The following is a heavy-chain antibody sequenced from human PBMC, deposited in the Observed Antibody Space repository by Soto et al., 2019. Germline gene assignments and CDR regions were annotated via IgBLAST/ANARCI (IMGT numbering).Heavy chain of an antibody. J-gene: IGHJ4*02. Sequence: QVQLVESGGGVVQPGRSLRLSCAASGITFSSYGMHWVRQAPGKGLEWLAVISFDGSYKNYADSVKGQFTISRDNSKNTLYLQMNSLRPEDTAVFYCALGYCSGRHWCYLDYWGRGTLVTVSP. CDR1: GITFSSYG. CDR3: ALGYCSGRHWCYLDY. D-gene: IGHD2-15*01. V-gene: IGHV3-30*03. CDR2: ISFDGSYK.